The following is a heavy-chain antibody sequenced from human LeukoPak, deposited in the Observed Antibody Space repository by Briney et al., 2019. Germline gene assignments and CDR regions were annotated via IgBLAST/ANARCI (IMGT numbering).Heavy chain of an antibody. J-gene: IGHJ3*02. CDR2: IYYSGST. D-gene: IGHD4-17*01. V-gene: IGHV4-39*01. CDR1: GGSIIISSYY. CDR3: ARLFWGYGASPAFDI. Sequence: SETLSLTCTVSGGSIIISSYYWGWIRQPPGKELEWIGSIYYSGSTYYKPSFKSRATISVDTSKNQFSLKLSSVAAADTAVYYCARLFWGYGASPAFDIWGQGTMVTVSS.